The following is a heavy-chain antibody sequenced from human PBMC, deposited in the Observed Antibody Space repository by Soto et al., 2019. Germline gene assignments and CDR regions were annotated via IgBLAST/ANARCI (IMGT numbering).Heavy chain of an antibody. J-gene: IGHJ4*02. Sequence: SETLSLTCAVSGGSFSGFFWGWIRQPPGKGLEWIGEVNHGGSTNYNPSLKSRVTISSDTSKNHFSLTLRSVTAADTAVYYCARAAVAAGGPFDKWSQGARVTSPQ. CDR3: ARAAVAAGGPFDK. CDR2: VNHGGST. D-gene: IGHD2-15*01. V-gene: IGHV4-34*01. CDR1: GGSFSGFF.